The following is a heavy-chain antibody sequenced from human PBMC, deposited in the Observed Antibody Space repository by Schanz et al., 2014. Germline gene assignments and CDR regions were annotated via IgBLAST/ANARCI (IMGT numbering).Heavy chain of an antibody. CDR2: IKNDGSVK. Sequence: EVQLVESGGGLVQPGGSLRLSCTASGFTFSDYWMSWVRQAPGKGPEWVANIKNDGSVKDYVDSVEGRFTISRDNAKNSRYLQMNRERAEDTAEYYSERSRRGYYFDYWGQGTV. D-gene: IGHD3-16*01. CDR1: GFTFSDYW. CDR3: ERSRRGYYFDY. V-gene: IGHV3-7*04. J-gene: IGHJ4*02.